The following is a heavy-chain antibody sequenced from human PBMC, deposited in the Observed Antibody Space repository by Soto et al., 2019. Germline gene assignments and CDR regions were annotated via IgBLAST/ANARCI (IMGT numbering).Heavy chain of an antibody. CDR3: AVPPCFDGYCYYYY. D-gene: IGHD2-21*02. J-gene: IGHJ4*02. CDR1: GFTFSNYW. V-gene: IGHV3-74*01. Sequence: EVQLVESGGDLVQPGGSLRLSCTASGFTFSNYWVHWVRQAPGKGPVWVSRINTDGTTTTYADSVKGRFTISRDNAKNTVYLQINSLRAEEAAVSYCAVPPCFDGYCYYYYWGQGTLVTVSS. CDR2: INTDGTTT.